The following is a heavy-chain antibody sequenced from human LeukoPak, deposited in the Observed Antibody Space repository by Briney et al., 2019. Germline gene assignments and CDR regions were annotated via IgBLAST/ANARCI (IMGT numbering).Heavy chain of an antibody. CDR2: FDPEDGET. Sequence: GASVKVSCKVSGYTLTELSMHWVRQISGKGLEWIGGFDPEDGETIYAQKFQGRVTMTEDTSTDTAYMELSSLRSEDTAVYYCATVADSSGSNYGLTWFDPWGQGTLVAVSS. D-gene: IGHD3-22*01. CDR1: GYTLTELS. J-gene: IGHJ5*02. CDR3: ATVADSSGSNYGLTWFDP. V-gene: IGHV1-24*01.